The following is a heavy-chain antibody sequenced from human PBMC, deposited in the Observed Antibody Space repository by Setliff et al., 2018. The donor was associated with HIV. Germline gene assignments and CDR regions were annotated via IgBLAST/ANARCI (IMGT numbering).Heavy chain of an antibody. CDR2: ISWNSGNT. D-gene: IGHD2-15*01. V-gene: IGHV3-9*01. Sequence: LRLSCVASGFTFEDYAMNWVRQVPGKGLEWVSGISWNSGNTAYAASVKGRFTVSRDNARNSLHLQMNTLRTEDTAVYYCAKGIKWLAPWGQGTPVTVSS. CDR3: AKGIKWLAP. J-gene: IGHJ5*02. CDR1: GFTFEDYA.